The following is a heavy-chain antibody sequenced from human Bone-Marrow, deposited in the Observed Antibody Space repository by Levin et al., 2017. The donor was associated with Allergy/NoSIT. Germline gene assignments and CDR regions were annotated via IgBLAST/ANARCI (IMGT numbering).Heavy chain of an antibody. D-gene: IGHD3-9*01. Sequence: SGPTLVKPTQTLTLTCSFSGFSLTSSGVGVAWIRQSPGKALEWLAVIYWDDETLYSPSLENRLTITKGTSQNPVVLTLSNVDPVDTATYFCARSPYDVLTGTSNFFDFWGQGTLVTVSS. CDR1: GFSLTSSGVG. CDR3: ARSPYDVLTGTSNFFDF. CDR2: IYWDDET. J-gene: IGHJ4*02. V-gene: IGHV2-5*02.